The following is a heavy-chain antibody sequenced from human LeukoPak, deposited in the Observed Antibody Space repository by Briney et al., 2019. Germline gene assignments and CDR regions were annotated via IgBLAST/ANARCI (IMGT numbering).Heavy chain of an antibody. D-gene: IGHD2-15*01. CDR1: GFTFSSYA. CDR3: APIPARGRVHY. CDR2: ISGSGGST. J-gene: IGHJ4*02. Sequence: GGSLRLSCAASGFTFSSYAMSWVRQAPGKGLEWASAISGSGGSTYYADSVKGRFTISRDNSKNTLYLEMNSLRPDDTALYYCAPIPARGRVHYWGQGTLVSVSS. V-gene: IGHV3-23*01.